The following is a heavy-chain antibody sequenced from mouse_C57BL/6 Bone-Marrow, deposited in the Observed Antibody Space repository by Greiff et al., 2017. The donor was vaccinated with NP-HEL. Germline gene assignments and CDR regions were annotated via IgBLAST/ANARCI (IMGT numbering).Heavy chain of an antibody. D-gene: IGHD2-12*01. Sequence: VQLKQSGTVLARPGASVKMSCKTSGYTFTCYWMHWVKQRPGQGLEWIGAIYPGNSDTSYNQKYKGKAKLTAVTSASTAYMELSSLTNEDSAVYYWTSGRYWDYAMDYWGQGTSVTVSS. CDR3: TSGRYWDYAMDY. CDR1: GYTFTCYW. CDR2: IYPGNSDT. V-gene: IGHV1-5*01. J-gene: IGHJ4*01.